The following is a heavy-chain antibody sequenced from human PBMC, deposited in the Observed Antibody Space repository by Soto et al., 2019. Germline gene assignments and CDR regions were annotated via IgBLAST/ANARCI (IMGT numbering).Heavy chain of an antibody. CDR3: ARVRDPHLDHYGLDV. CDR1: GFTFNGYG. Sequence: QVQLVQSGAEVKNPGSSVRVSCKTSGFTFNGYGIHWVRQAPGQGLEWRGGLIPIYDEPNYAQKFQGRVTITADKSTATAYLELNSLRSEDTAVYFCARVRDPHLDHYGLDVWGQGTTVTVSS. J-gene: IGHJ6*02. CDR2: LIPIYDEP. V-gene: IGHV1-69*06.